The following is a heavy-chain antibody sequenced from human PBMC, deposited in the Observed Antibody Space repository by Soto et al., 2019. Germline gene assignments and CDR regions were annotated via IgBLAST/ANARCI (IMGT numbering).Heavy chain of an antibody. CDR3: ARVEGMAARDDGYDT. J-gene: IGHJ3*02. V-gene: IGHV1-18*04. D-gene: IGHD6-6*01. Sequence: ASVKVSCKASGYTFTNYGVTWVRQAPGQGLEWMGWISTSTGNTNYAQKLQGRVTMTTDTSASTAYMELRSLRSDDTAVYYCARVEGMAARDDGYDTWGKGTMVTASS. CDR1: GYTFTNYG. CDR2: ISTSTGNT.